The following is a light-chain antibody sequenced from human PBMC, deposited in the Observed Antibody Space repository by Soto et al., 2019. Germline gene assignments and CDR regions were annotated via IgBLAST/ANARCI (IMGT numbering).Light chain of an antibody. CDR2: DAS. CDR3: QQRSNWPPPIT. Sequence: EIVLTQSPATLSLSPGERATLSCRASQSVSSYLAWYQQKPGQAPRLLIYDASNRATGITARFSGSGSGTDVTLNISLLEPEDFAVYYCQQRSNWPPPITFGQGTRLEI. V-gene: IGKV3-11*01. CDR1: QSVSSY. J-gene: IGKJ5*01.